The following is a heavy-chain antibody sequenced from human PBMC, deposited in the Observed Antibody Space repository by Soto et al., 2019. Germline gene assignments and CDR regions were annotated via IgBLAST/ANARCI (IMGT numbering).Heavy chain of an antibody. CDR3: AKAHGYSSVWRADS. D-gene: IGHD6-19*01. Sequence: QVQLVESGGGVVQPGRSLRLSCAASGFTFNKHGMHWVRQAPGKGLEWVAVISYDGSNQYYADSVKGRFTISRDNSKNTVYLQMTTLRREDAAVYYCAKAHGYSSVWRADSWGQGTRVTVSA. CDR1: GFTFNKHG. CDR2: ISYDGSNQ. V-gene: IGHV3-30*18. J-gene: IGHJ4*02.